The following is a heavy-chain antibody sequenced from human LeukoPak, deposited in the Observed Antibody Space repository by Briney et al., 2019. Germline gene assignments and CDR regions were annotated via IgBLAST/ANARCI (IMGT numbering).Heavy chain of an antibody. V-gene: IGHV4-59*01. CDR1: GGSISSFY. D-gene: IGHD3-10*01. Sequence: SETLSLTCTVSGGSISSFYWSWIRQSPGKELEWIGYIYYSGNTKYNPSLKSRITMAVDTSKNQVSLKLTSVTAADTAIYYCAREVHYYGSGTYFFWFDPWGQGTLVTVSS. J-gene: IGHJ5*02. CDR2: IYYSGNT. CDR3: AREVHYYGSGTYFFWFDP.